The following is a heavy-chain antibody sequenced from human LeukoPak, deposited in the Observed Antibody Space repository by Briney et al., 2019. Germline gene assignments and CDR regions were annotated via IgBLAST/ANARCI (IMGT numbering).Heavy chain of an antibody. J-gene: IGHJ4*02. CDR1: GFTFNDDT. CDR3: ASEVGYRSLDY. Sequence: PGGSLRLSCAASGFTFNDDTMHWVRQTPGRGLEWVSFITWKTHRTNYADSVKGRFTVSRDNRKDSLYLQMNSLSTEDTGLYHCASEVGYRSLDYLGQGTLVTVSS. D-gene: IGHD5-18*01. CDR2: ITWKTHRT. V-gene: IGHV3-43*01.